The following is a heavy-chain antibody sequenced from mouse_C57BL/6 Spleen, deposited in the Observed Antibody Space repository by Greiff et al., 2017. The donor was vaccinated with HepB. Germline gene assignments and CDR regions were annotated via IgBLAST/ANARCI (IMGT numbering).Heavy chain of an antibody. CDR3: AKCPHYYGSSYFDY. CDR1: GYTFTSYW. V-gene: IGHV1-55*01. J-gene: IGHJ2*01. D-gene: IGHD1-1*01. CDR2: IYPGSGST. Sequence: QVQLQQPGAELVKPGASVKLSCKASGYTFTSYWITWVKQRPGQGLEWIGDIYPGSGSTNYNEKFKSKATLTVDTSSSTAYMQPSSLTSEDSAVYYGAKCPHYYGSSYFDYWGQGTTLTVSS.